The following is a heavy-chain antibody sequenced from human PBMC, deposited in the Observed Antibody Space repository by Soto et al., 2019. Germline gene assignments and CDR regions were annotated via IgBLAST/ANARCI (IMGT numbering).Heavy chain of an antibody. CDR1: GSSISSGDYY. V-gene: IGHV4-30-4*01. J-gene: IGHJ4*02. Sequence: PSETLSLTCTVSGSSISSGDYYWSWIRQPPGKGLEWIGYIYYSGSTYYNPSLKSRVTISVDTSKNQFSLKLSSVTAADTAVYYCARGSYYYDSRGYYHYWGQGTLVTVS. CDR2: IYYSGST. D-gene: IGHD3-22*01. CDR3: ARGSYYYDSRGYYHY.